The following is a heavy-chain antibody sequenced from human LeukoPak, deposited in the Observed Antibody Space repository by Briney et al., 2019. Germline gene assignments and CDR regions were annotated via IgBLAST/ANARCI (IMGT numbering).Heavy chain of an antibody. D-gene: IGHD2-15*01. V-gene: IGHV4-39*07. CDR1: GGSISNYY. J-gene: IGHJ4*02. CDR3: ARADIVVVVAATD. CDR2: IYYSGST. Sequence: SETLSLTCTVSGGSISNYYWGWIRQAPGKGLEWIGSIYYSGSTYYNPSLKSRVTISVDTSKNQFSLKLSSVTAADTAVYYCARADIVVVVAATDWGQGTLVTVSS.